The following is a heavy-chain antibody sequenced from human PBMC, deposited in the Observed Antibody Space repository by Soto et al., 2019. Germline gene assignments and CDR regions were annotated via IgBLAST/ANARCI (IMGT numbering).Heavy chain of an antibody. V-gene: IGHV1-69*04. CDR2: IIPILGIA. Sequence: SVKVSCKASGGTFSSYTISWVRQAPGQGLEWMGRIIPILGIANYAQKFQGRVTITADKSTSTAYMELSSLRSEDTAVYYCARERYYDFWSGSHDAFDIWGQGTMVTVSS. CDR3: ARERYYDFWSGSHDAFDI. CDR1: GGTFSSYT. D-gene: IGHD3-3*01. J-gene: IGHJ3*02.